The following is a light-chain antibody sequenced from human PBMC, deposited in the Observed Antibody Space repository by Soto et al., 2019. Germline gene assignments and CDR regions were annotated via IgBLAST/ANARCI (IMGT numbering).Light chain of an antibody. CDR1: QSVGNNY. Sequence: EIVLTHSPGTLSLSPGERATLSCRASQSVGNNYLAWYQQRPGQAPRLLIDDASERATGIPDRFSGSGSGTDFTLTISRLEPEDFAVYYCHQCATSPLTFGQGTKVDIK. J-gene: IGKJ1*01. CDR3: HQCATSPLT. V-gene: IGKV3-20*01. CDR2: DAS.